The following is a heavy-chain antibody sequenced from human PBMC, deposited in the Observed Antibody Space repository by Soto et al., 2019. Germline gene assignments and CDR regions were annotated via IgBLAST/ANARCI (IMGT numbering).Heavy chain of an antibody. CDR1: GFTFRSFT. D-gene: IGHD6-13*01. CDR3: TRDASRDSSARGWFDP. Sequence: GGSLRLSCAASGFTFRSFTINWFRQAPGKGLEWVSTLSSNSAYIYYTDALRGRFTISRDNAKNSLHLQMNSLRAEDTAVYYCTRDASRDSSARGWFDPWGPGTLVTVSS. CDR2: LSSNSAYI. V-gene: IGHV3-21*01. J-gene: IGHJ5*02.